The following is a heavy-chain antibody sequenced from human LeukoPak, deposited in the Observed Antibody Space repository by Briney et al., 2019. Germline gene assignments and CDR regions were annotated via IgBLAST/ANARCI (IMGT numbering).Heavy chain of an antibody. CDR2: IYYSGST. J-gene: IGHJ6*03. V-gene: IGHV4-59*01. Sequence: SETLSLTCTVSGGSISSYYWSWIRQPPGKGLEWIGYIYYSGSTNYNPSLKSRVTISVDTSKNQFSLKLSSVTAADTAVYYCARANRDGYNGDYYYYMDVWGKGTTVTASS. D-gene: IGHD5-24*01. CDR3: ARANRDGYNGDYYYYMDV. CDR1: GGSISSYY.